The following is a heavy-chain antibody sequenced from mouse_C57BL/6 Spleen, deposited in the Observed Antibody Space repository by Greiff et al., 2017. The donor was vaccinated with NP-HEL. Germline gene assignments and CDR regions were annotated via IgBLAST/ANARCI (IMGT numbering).Heavy chain of an antibody. CDR1: GFSLTSYG. D-gene: IGHD2-10*01. Sequence: QVQLQQSGPGLVQPSQSLSITCTVSGFSLTSYGVHWVRQSPGKGLEWLGVIWSGGSTDYNAAFISRLSISKDNSKSQVFFKMNSLQADDTAIYYCARGLLLYYFDYWGQGTTLTVSS. CDR2: IWSGGST. CDR3: ARGLLLYYFDY. J-gene: IGHJ2*01. V-gene: IGHV2-2*01.